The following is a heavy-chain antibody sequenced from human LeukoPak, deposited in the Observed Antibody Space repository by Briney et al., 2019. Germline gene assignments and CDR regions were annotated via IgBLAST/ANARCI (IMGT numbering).Heavy chain of an antibody. D-gene: IGHD3-22*01. CDR2: LSYSGST. Sequence: SETLSLTCTVSGGSISSYYWSWIRQPPGKGLEWIGCLSYSGSTDYNPSLKSRVTISLDTSKNQFSLKLSSVTAADTAVYYCARITYYDSSGYYFSAFDIWGQGTMVTVSS. CDR3: ARITYYDSSGYYFSAFDI. V-gene: IGHV4-59*01. J-gene: IGHJ3*02. CDR1: GGSISSYY.